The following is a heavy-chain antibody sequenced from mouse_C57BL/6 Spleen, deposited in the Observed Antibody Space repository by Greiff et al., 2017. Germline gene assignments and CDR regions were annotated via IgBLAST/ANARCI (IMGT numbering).Heavy chain of an antibody. V-gene: IGHV6-3*01. CDR1: GFTFSNYW. CDR3: TGYYDYSFDY. J-gene: IGHJ2*01. CDR2: IRLKSDNYAT. Sequence: VKLVESGGGLVQPGGSMKLSCVASGFTFSNYWMNWVRQSPEKGLEWVAQIRLKSDNYATHYAESVKGRFTISRDDSKSSVYLQMNNLRAEDTGMYYCTGYYDYSFDYWGQGTTLTVSS. D-gene: IGHD2-4*01.